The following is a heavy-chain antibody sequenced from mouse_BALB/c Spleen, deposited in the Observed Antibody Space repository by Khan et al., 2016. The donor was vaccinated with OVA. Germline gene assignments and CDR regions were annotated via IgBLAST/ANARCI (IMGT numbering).Heavy chain of an antibody. CDR2: ISYSGIT. CDR1: GYSITSDYA. D-gene: IGHD2-3*01. V-gene: IGHV3-2*02. J-gene: IGHJ4*01. Sequence: EVQLQESGPGLVKPSQSLSLTCTVTGYSITSDYAWNWIRQFPGNKLEWMGYISYSGITNYNPALKSRISITRDTSKNQFFLQLNSVTTEDTATYYCARDGSRYNYAMDYWGQGTSVTVSS. CDR3: ARDGSRYNYAMDY.